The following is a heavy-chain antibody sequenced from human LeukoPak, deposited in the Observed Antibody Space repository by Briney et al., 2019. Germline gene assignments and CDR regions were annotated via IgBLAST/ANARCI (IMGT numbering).Heavy chain of an antibody. CDR3: AKGYYEIHDAFDI. Sequence: GRSLRLSCAASGFTFSSDGTHWVRRAPGKGLEWVAIISYDGSYKYYADSVKGRFTAFRDNSKNTLYLQMNSLRAEDTAVYYCAKGYYEIHDAFDIWGQGTMVTVSS. V-gene: IGHV3-30*18. CDR1: GFTFSSDG. CDR2: ISYDGSYK. J-gene: IGHJ3*02. D-gene: IGHD3-9*01.